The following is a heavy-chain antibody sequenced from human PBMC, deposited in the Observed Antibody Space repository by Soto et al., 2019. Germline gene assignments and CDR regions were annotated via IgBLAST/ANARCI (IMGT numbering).Heavy chain of an antibody. CDR3: ARDRRENYYGMDV. Sequence: LRLSCAAPGFTFSSYWMHWVRQAPGKGLVWVSRINSDGSSTSYADSVKGRFTISRDNAKNTLYLQMNSLRAEDTAVYYCARDRRENYYGMDVWGQGTTVTVSS. CDR2: INSDGSST. J-gene: IGHJ6*02. V-gene: IGHV3-74*01. CDR1: GFTFSSYW. D-gene: IGHD6-6*01.